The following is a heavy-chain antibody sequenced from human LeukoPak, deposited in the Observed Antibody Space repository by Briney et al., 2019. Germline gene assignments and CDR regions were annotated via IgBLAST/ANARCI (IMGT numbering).Heavy chain of an antibody. J-gene: IGHJ6*02. CDR2: IYSSGSP. D-gene: IGHD6-19*01. V-gene: IGHV4-59*01. Sequence: TSQTMSFTCTVFGGPIRSYSCSWIRPPPGKGLEWIGSIYSSGSPNFHPSLKSRVTISVAQPKNQFSLKLSFLSAAETGVYYCGRGSAVAGTIRYYYYGMDGWVQGTTVTVSS. CDR3: GRGSAVAGTIRYYYYGMDG. CDR1: GGPIRSYS.